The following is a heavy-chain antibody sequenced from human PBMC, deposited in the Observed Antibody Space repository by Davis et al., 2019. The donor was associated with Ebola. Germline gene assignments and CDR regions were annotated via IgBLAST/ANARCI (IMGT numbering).Heavy chain of an antibody. CDR1: GYSFTRYW. CDR2: IYPGDSDT. V-gene: IGHV5-51*01. CDR3: ARQTTVTTDFDY. Sequence: GESLKISCKGSGYSFTRYWLGRVRQMPGKGLEWMGIIYPGDSDTRYSPSFQGQVTISGDRSNRTAYLQWSSLEASDTAMYYCARQTTVTTDFDYWGQGTLVTVSS. D-gene: IGHD4-17*01. J-gene: IGHJ4*02.